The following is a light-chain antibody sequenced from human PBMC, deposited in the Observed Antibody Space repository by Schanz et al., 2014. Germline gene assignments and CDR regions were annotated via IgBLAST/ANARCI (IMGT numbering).Light chain of an antibody. J-gene: IGLJ3*02. CDR1: SSDVGGYNY. Sequence: QSVLTQPRSVSGSPGQSVTISCTGTSSDVGGYNYVSWYQQHPGKAPKLMIYDVSKRPSGVPDRFSGSKSGNTASLTISGLQAEDEADYFCATWDAGLSGYWVFGGGTKLTVL. V-gene: IGLV2-11*01. CDR2: DVS. CDR3: ATWDAGLSGYWV.